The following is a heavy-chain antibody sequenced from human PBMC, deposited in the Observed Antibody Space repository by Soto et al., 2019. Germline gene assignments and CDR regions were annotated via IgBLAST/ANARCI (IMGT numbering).Heavy chain of an antibody. CDR3: TRDLDGLVNYYDSSGYYYEVQGLDY. J-gene: IGHJ4*02. Sequence: PGGSLRLSCTASGFTFGDYAMSWFRQAPGKGLEWVGFIRSKAYGGTTEYSASVKGRFTISRDDSKSIAYLQMNSLKTEDTAVYYCTRDLDGLVNYYDSSGYYYEVQGLDYWGQGTLVTV. CDR1: GFTFGDYA. CDR2: IRSKAYGGTT. V-gene: IGHV3-49*03. D-gene: IGHD3-22*01.